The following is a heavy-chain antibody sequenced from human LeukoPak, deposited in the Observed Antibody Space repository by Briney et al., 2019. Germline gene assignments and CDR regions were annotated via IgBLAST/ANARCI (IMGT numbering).Heavy chain of an antibody. CDR3: ARDVGELDY. V-gene: IGHV3-9*01. J-gene: IGHJ4*02. D-gene: IGHD1-26*01. CDR2: ISWNSGSI. Sequence: KAGGSLRLSCAASGFTFDDYAMHWVRHAPGKGLEWVSGISWNSGSIGYADSVKGRFTISRDNAKNSLYLQMNSLRAEDTAVYYCARDVGELDYWGQGTLVTVSS. CDR1: GFTFDDYA.